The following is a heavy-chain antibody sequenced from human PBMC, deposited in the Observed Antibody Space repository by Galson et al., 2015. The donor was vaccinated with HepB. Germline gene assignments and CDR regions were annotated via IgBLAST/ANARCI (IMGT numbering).Heavy chain of an antibody. CDR1: GFTFNNYA. D-gene: IGHD6-13*01. J-gene: IGHJ4*02. CDR3: AREQAGSSSLDY. CDR2: ISYDGSDK. V-gene: IGHV3-30-3*01. Sequence: SLRLSCAASGFTFNNYATHWVCQAPGKGLEWVAVISYDGSDKYYADSVKGRFTISRDNSENTLYLQMEMNSLRAEDTAVYYCAREQAGSSSLDYWGQGTLVTVSS.